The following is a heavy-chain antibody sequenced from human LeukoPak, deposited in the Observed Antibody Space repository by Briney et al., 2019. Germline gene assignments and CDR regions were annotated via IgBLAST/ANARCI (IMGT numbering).Heavy chain of an antibody. V-gene: IGHV1-2*04. CDR1: GGTFSSYA. D-gene: IGHD2-2*01. Sequence: GASVKVSCKASGGTFSSYAISWVRQAPGQGLEWMGWINPNSGGTNYAQKFQGWVTMTRDTSINTAYMELSRLRSDDTAMYYCARDDDIVVVPAALPFDYWGQGTLVTVSS. CDR3: ARDDDIVVVPAALPFDY. CDR2: INPNSGGT. J-gene: IGHJ4*02.